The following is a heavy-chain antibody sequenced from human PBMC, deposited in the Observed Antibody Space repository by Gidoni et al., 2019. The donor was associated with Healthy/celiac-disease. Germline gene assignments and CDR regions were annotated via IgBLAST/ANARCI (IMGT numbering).Heavy chain of an antibody. Sequence: QVQLVQSGAEVKKPGSSVKVSCKASGGTFSSYPIICVQQAPGQGLEWMGRIIPIFGIANYAQKFQGRVTITADKSTSTAYMELSSLRSEDTAVYYCARVPLSSTTGGGWFDPWGQGTLVTVSS. CDR2: IIPIFGIA. CDR3: ARVPLSSTTGGGWFDP. J-gene: IGHJ5*02. V-gene: IGHV1-69*04. CDR1: GGTFSSYP. D-gene: IGHD2-2*01.